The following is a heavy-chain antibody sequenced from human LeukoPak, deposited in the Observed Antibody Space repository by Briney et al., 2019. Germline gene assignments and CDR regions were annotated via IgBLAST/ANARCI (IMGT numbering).Heavy chain of an antibody. V-gene: IGHV3-7*01. CDR3: ARDTMIRTHNWFDP. J-gene: IGHJ5*02. CDR2: IKQDGSEK. CDR1: GFTFSSYW. D-gene: IGHD3-22*01. Sequence: GGSLRLSCAASGFTFSSYWMSWVRQAPGKGLEWVANIKQDGSEKYYVDSVKGRFTISRDNAKNSLYLQMNSLRAEDTAVYYCARDTMIRTHNWFDPWGQGTLVTVSS.